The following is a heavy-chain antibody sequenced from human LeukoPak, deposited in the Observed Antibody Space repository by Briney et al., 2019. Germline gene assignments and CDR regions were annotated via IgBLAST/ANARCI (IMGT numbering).Heavy chain of an antibody. Sequence: GGSLRLSCAASGFTFSTYPMTWVRQAPGKGLEWVSSITSGDSTYYADSVKGRFTISRDNSRNTLYLQMNSLRAEDTAVYYCAKAAAYWYFDLWGRGTLVTVSS. J-gene: IGHJ2*01. CDR1: GFTFSTYP. V-gene: IGHV3-23*01. D-gene: IGHD6-25*01. CDR3: AKAAAYWYFDL. CDR2: ITSGDST.